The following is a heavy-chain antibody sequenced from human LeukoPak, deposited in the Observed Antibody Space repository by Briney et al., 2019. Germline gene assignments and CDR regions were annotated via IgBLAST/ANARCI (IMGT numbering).Heavy chain of an antibody. CDR1: GFTFDDYA. CDR2: LSWNSGII. D-gene: IGHD3-22*01. J-gene: IGHJ3*02. Sequence: GRSLRISCAASGFTFDDYAMHWVRQAPGKGLQWVSGLSWNSGIIGYADSVKGRFTISRDNAKNSLYLQMNSLRAEDMALYYCARYDSSGSEAFDIWGQGTMVTVSS. CDR3: ARYDSSGSEAFDI. V-gene: IGHV3-9*03.